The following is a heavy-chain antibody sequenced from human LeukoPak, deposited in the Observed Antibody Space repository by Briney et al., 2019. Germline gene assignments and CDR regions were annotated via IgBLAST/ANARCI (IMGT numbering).Heavy chain of an antibody. V-gene: IGHV1-2*02. CDR3: ARDGYDFWSGYYTTVWFDP. D-gene: IGHD3-3*01. CDR2: INPNSGGT. Sequence: GASVTVSCTASGYTFTGYYMHWVRQAPGQGLEWMGWINPNSGGTNYAQKFQGRVTMTRDTSISTAYMELSRLRSDDTAVYYCARDGYDFWSGYYTTVWFDPWGQGTLVTVSS. J-gene: IGHJ5*02. CDR1: GYTFTGYY.